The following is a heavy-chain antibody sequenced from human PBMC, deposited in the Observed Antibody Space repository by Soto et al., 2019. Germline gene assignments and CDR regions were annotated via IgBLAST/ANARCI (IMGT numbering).Heavy chain of an antibody. CDR1: GYTFTSYG. CDR2: ISAYNGNT. CDR3: GRSLGANYYYIWGSYRSSAPFYYFDY. D-gene: IGHD3-16*02. J-gene: IGHJ4*02. Sequence: ASVKVSCKASGYTFTSYGISWVRQAPGQGLEWMGWISAYNGNTNYAQKLQGRVTMTTDTSTSPAYMELRSLRSDDTAVYYCGRSLGANYYYIWGSYRSSAPFYYFDYWGQGTLVTVSS. V-gene: IGHV1-18*01.